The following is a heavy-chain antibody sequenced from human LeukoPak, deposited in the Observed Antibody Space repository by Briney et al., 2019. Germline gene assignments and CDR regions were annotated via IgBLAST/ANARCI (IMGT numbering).Heavy chain of an antibody. V-gene: IGHV3-23*01. J-gene: IGHJ3*02. CDR1: GFIFSNYA. CDR3: ARDPNGDYIGAFDM. CDR2: IRGSGGGT. D-gene: IGHD4-17*01. Sequence: GGSLSLSCAASGFIFSNYALMSLRQSPGRGVEWVSAIRGSGGGTFYADSVKGRFTISRDNSKNTLYLQMNGLRAEDTAVYYCARDPNGDYIGAFDMWGRGTLVTVSS.